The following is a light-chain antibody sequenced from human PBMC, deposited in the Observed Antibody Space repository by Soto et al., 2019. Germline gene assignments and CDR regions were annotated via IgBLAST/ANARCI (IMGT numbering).Light chain of an antibody. CDR2: SAS. CDR3: QQYAGSPRT. J-gene: IGKJ1*01. V-gene: IGKV3-20*01. CDR1: QNLGTLY. Sequence: EILLTQSPGTLSLSPGERCTLSCRASQNLGTLYLAWFQQKSGQAPRLLIYSASRRATGIPDRFTGSGSGTDFTLTINRVEPEDFAVYFCQQYAGSPRTFGQGTKVDIK.